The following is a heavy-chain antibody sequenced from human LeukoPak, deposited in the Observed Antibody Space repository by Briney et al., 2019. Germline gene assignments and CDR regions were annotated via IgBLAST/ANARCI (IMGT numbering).Heavy chain of an antibody. D-gene: IGHD1-26*01. CDR3: AREGGSYYSFDY. V-gene: IGHV4-59*12. CDR1: GGSISSYY. CDR2: IYYSGST. J-gene: IGHJ4*02. Sequence: SETLSLTCTVSGGSISSYYWSWIRQPPGKGLEWIGYIYYSGSTNYNPSLKSRVTISVDTSKNQFSLKLSSVTAADTAVYYCAREGGSYYSFDYWGQGTLVTVSS.